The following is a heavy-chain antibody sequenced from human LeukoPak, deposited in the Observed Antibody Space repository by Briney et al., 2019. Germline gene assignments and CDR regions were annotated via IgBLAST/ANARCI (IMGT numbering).Heavy chain of an antibody. CDR1: GGSISSTNW. J-gene: IGHJ2*01. D-gene: IGHD6-19*01. CDR3: ARDQHSSGWYGYFDL. Sequence: PSRTLSLTCAVSGGSISSTNWWSWVRQPPGRGLEWIGEISLRGLTNYNPSLKSPVTMSLDKSKNLLSLNLTSVTAADTAVYYCARDQHSSGWYGYFDLWGRGTLVTVSS. CDR2: ISLRGLT. V-gene: IGHV4-4*02.